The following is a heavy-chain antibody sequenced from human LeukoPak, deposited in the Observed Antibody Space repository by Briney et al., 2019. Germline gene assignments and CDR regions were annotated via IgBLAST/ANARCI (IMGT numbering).Heavy chain of an antibody. V-gene: IGHV1-69*06. J-gene: IGHJ6*03. Sequence: ASVKVSCKASGGTFSSYAISWVRQAPGQGLEWMGGIIPNFGTVNYAQKFQGRVTITADKSTSTAYMELSSLRSEDTAVYYCARDAGEGVVATYYMDVWGKGTTVTVSS. D-gene: IGHD2-15*01. CDR2: IIPNFGTV. CDR3: ARDAGEGVVATYYMDV. CDR1: GGTFSSYA.